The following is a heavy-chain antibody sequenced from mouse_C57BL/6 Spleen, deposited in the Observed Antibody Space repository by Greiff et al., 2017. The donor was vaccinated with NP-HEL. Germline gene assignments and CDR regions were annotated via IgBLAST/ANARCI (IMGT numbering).Heavy chain of an antibody. D-gene: IGHD2-4*01. CDR3: ARVYYDYDPWFAY. J-gene: IGHJ3*01. CDR2: ISDGGSYT. CDR1: GFTFSSYA. Sequence: EVKLVESGGGLVKPGGSLKLSCAASGFTFSSYAMSWVRQTPEKRLEWVATISDGGSYTYYPDNVKGRFTISRDNAKNNLYLQMSHLKSEDTAMYYCARVYYDYDPWFAYWGQGTLVTVSA. V-gene: IGHV5-4*03.